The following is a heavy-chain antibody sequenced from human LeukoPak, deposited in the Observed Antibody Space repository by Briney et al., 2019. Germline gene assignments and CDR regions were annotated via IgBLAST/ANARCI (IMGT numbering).Heavy chain of an antibody. CDR1: GGSISSYY. J-gene: IGHJ5*02. Sequence: SETLSLTCTVSGGSISSYYWSWIRQPPGKGLEWIGYISYSASTNYNPSLKSRVTISLGTSKNQFSLRLTSVTAADTAVYYCVRGGFSGYSYGYLAHWGQGTLVTVST. CDR3: VRGGFSGYSYGYLAH. CDR2: ISYSAST. V-gene: IGHV4-59*01. D-gene: IGHD5-18*01.